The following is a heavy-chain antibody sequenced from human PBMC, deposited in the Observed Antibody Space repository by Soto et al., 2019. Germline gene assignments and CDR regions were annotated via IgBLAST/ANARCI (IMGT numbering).Heavy chain of an antibody. CDR2: IYPGDSDT. J-gene: IGHJ6*03. CDR3: ARHYTVTNYYYYYMDV. CDR1: GYSFTSYW. D-gene: IGHD4-17*01. Sequence: GESLKISCKGSGYSFTSYWIGWVRQMPGKGLEWMGIIYPGDSDTRYSPSFQGQVTISADKSISTAYLQWSSLKASDTAMYYCARHYTVTNYYYYYMDVWGKGTTVTVSS. V-gene: IGHV5-51*01.